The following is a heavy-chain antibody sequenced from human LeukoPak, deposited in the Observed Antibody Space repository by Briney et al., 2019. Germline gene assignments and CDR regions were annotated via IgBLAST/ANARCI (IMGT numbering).Heavy chain of an antibody. CDR2: IYYSGST. D-gene: IGHD2-2*01. J-gene: IGHJ6*03. CDR3: ARSMPSPNYYYYYMDV. V-gene: IGHV4-59*01. Sequence: PSETLSLTCTVSGGSISSYYWSWIRQPPGKGLEWIGYIYYSGSTNYNPSLKSRVTISVDTSKNQFSLKLSSVTAADTAVYYCARSMPSPNYYYYYMDVWGKGTTVTVSS. CDR1: GGSISSYY.